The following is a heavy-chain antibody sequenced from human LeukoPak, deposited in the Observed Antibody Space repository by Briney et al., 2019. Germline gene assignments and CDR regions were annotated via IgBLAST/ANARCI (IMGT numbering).Heavy chain of an antibody. V-gene: IGHV3-49*03. J-gene: IGHJ4*02. D-gene: IGHD4-17*01. Sequence: GGSLRLSCSASGFTFDDYAVSWFRQAPGKGLEWVGFIRSKAFGGTPEYAASVRGRFTISRDDSKSIAYLQMNSLKTEDAAVYYCTRNTVTVHFDYWSQGTLGTVSS. CDR2: IRSKAFGGTP. CDR1: GFTFDDYA. CDR3: TRNTVTVHFDY.